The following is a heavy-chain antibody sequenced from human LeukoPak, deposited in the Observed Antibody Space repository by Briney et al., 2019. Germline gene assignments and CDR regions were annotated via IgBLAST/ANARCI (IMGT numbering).Heavy chain of an antibody. CDR3: VRDKRVAAAADDPFDI. V-gene: IGHV1-8*01. CDR2: MNPNSGNT. Sequence: ASVKVSCKASGYTFTSCDFNWVRQATGQGLEWMGWMNPNSGNTGYAQKFQGRVTMTRDTSISTAYLELSSVRVEDSAVYYCVRDKRVAAAADDPFDIWGQGTMVTVSS. D-gene: IGHD6-13*01. J-gene: IGHJ3*02. CDR1: GYTFTSCD.